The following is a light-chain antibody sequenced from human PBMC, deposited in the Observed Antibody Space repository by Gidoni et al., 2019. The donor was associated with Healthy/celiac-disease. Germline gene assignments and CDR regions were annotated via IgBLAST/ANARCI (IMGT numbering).Light chain of an antibody. V-gene: IGKV1-39*01. CDR1: QSISSY. Sequence: DIQMTQSPSSLSASVGDRVPITCRASQSISSYLTWYQQKPGKAPKLLLYAASSLESGVPSRFSGSGSGTDFTLTISSLEPEDFATYYCQQSYSTPRTFGQGTKVESK. J-gene: IGKJ1*01. CDR2: AAS. CDR3: QQSYSTPRT.